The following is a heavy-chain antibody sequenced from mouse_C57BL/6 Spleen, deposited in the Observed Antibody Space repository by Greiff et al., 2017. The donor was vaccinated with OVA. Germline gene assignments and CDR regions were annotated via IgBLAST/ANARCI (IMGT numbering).Heavy chain of an antibody. J-gene: IGHJ1*03. D-gene: IGHD1-1*01. Sequence: QVQLKESGPELVKPGASVKISCKASGYSFTSYYIHWVKQRPGQGLEWIGWIYPGSGNTKYNEKFKGKATLTADTSSSTAYMQLSSLTSEDSAVYYGAYYYGSSYWYIDVWGKGTTVTVSS. V-gene: IGHV1-66*01. CDR3: AYYYGSSYWYIDV. CDR2: IYPGSGNT. CDR1: GYSFTSYY.